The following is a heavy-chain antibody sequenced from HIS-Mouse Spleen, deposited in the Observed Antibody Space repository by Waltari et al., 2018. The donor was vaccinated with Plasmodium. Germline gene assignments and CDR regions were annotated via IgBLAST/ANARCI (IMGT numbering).Heavy chain of an antibody. J-gene: IGHJ4*02. D-gene: IGHD6-13*01. CDR3: ARESSSSWYFDY. CDR2: IRSSSSYI. CDR1: GFIFSSYS. V-gene: IGHV3-21*01. Sequence: EVQLVESGGGLVKPGGSLRRSCAASGFIFSSYSMNWVRQAPGKGLGWVSSIRSSSSYIYYADSVKGRVTISRDNAKNSLYLQMNSLRAEDTAVYYCARESSSSWYFDYWGQGTLVTVSS.